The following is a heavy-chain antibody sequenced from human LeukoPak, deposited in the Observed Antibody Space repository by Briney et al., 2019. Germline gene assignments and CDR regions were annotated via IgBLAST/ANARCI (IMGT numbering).Heavy chain of an antibody. CDR2: INHSGST. CDR1: GSSISSYY. Sequence: SETLSLTCTVSGSSISSYYWSLIRQPPGKGLEWIGEINHSGSTNYNPSLKSRVTISVDTSKNQFSLKLSSVTAADTAVYYCARGGAHHPYYFDYWGQGTLVTVSS. CDR3: ARGGAHHPYYFDY. V-gene: IGHV4-34*01. D-gene: IGHD1-26*01. J-gene: IGHJ4*02.